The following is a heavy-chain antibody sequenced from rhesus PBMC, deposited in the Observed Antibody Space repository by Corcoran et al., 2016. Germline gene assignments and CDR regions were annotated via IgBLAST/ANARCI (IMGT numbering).Heavy chain of an antibody. D-gene: IGHD2-21*01. V-gene: IGHV3-103*01. CDR1: GFPFSAYE. Sequence: EVHLVESGGGLAKPGGSLRLSCSASGFPFSAYEWHWVRQAPGKGLEWVSGIKSGGSTYYADSVKGRFAISRDNSENTLSLQVNSLRPEDTAVYYCAKDGCPGYGCIDYWGQGVLVTVSS. J-gene: IGHJ4*01. CDR3: AKDGCPGYGCIDY. CDR2: IKSGGST.